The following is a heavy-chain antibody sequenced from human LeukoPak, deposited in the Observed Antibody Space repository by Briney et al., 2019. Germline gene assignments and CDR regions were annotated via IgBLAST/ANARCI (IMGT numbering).Heavy chain of an antibody. CDR3: AGDHNWGFDF. CDR1: GFIFSPYA. V-gene: IGHV3-48*02. Sequence: PGGSLRLSCAASGFIFSPYAMNWVRQAPGRGLEWVSYISSTYNIYYSDSVRGRFTISRDNAKNSVYLQMNSLRDEDTAVYYCAGDHNWGFDFWGQRTLVAVSS. J-gene: IGHJ4*02. CDR2: ISSTYNI. D-gene: IGHD7-27*01.